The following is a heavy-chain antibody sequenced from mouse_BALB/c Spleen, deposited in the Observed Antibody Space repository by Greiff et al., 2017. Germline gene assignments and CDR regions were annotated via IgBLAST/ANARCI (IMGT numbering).Heavy chain of an antibody. J-gene: IGHJ4*01. V-gene: IGHV5-12-2*01. Sequence: EVMLVESGGGLVQPGGSLKLSCAASGFTFSSYTMSWVRQTPEKSLEWVAYISNGGGSTYYPDTVKGRFTISRDNAKNTLYLQMSSLKSEDTAMYYCARHNAGTGAMDYWGQGTSVTVSS. CDR2: ISNGGGST. D-gene: IGHD3-3*01. CDR1: GFTFSSYT. CDR3: ARHNAGTGAMDY.